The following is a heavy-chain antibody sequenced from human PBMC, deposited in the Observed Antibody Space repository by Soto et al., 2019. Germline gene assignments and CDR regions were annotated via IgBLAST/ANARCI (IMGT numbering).Heavy chain of an antibody. CDR1: GFSLTTSGVG. CDR2: LYWDDDK. J-gene: IGHJ4*01. Sequence: QITLKESGPTLVKPTQTLTLTCTFSGFSLTTSGVGVGWIRQPPGKALEWLALLYWDDDKRYSPSLKSRLTHTMDTPNHPVVLTMTNMDPCDTGPYFRSHSSGRAGGHWGQGTLVTVSS. D-gene: IGHD6-6*01. CDR3: SHSSGRAGGH. V-gene: IGHV2-5*02.